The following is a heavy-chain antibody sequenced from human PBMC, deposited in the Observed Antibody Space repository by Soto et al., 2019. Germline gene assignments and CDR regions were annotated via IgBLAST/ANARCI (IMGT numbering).Heavy chain of an antibody. J-gene: IGHJ4*02. CDR2: IYYSGST. V-gene: IGHV4-59*01. D-gene: IGHD4-4*01. Sequence: QVQLQESGPGLVKPSETLSLTCTVSGGSINSCYWSWIRQPPGKGLEWIGYIYYSGSTNYNPSLKSRVTISVDTSKNQFSLKLSSVTAADTAVYYCARSSSNYYDYWGQGTLVTVSS. CDR1: GGSINSCY. CDR3: ARSSSNYYDY.